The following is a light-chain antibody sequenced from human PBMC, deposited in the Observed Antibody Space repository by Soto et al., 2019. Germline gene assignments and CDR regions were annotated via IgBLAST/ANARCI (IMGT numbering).Light chain of an antibody. CDR1: SSNIETNF. V-gene: IGLV1-47*01. CDR2: RNN. J-gene: IGLJ2*01. CDR3: ASWDDSLTAVV. Sequence: QSALTQPPSASGTPGQRVTISCSGSSSNIETNFVYWYQQFPGTAPKLLIYRNNQRPSGVPDRFSGSQSGTTASLAISGLRSEDEADYYCASWDDSLTAVVIGGGTKLTVL.